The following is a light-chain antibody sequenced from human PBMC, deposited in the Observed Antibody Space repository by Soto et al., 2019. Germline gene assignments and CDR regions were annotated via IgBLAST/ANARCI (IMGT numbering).Light chain of an antibody. CDR3: HQRSNWPPLT. Sequence: EIVLTQSPATLSLSLGERATLSCRASQSVGGYLDWYQQKPGQAPRLLIYDASNRASGIPARFSGSGSGTDFTLTTSSLEPEDLAVYYCHQRSNWPPLTFGGGTKVEIK. J-gene: IGKJ4*01. CDR1: QSVGGY. CDR2: DAS. V-gene: IGKV3-11*01.